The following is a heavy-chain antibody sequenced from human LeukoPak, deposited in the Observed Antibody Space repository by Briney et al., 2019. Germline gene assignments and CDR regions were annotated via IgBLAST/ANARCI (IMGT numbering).Heavy chain of an antibody. J-gene: IGHJ5*02. D-gene: IGHD3-16*01. CDR3: ARHYGP. CDR1: GGSITSGNYY. Sequence: SETLSLTCAVSGGSITSGNYYWSWIRQPPGKGLEWIGYIFYTGSTNYSPSLKSRVSISVDTFKNQFSLKLSSVTAADTAVYNCARHYGPWGQGTLVTVSS. CDR2: IFYTGST. V-gene: IGHV4-30-4*01.